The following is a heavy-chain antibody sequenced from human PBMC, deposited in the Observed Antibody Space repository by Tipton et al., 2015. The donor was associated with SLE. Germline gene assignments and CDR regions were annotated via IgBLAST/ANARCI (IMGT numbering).Heavy chain of an antibody. CDR1: GFIFSSHW. J-gene: IGHJ1*01. CDR2: IYHSGHT. Sequence: SLRLSCAASGFIFSSHWMSWVRQPPGKGLEWIGDIYHSGHTNYNPSLKSRVTMSVDKSKNQFSLNVTSVTAADTAVYYCAKVINDWNYEWGPGTLVTVSS. V-gene: IGHV4-4*02. D-gene: IGHD1-7*01. CDR3: AKVINDWNYE.